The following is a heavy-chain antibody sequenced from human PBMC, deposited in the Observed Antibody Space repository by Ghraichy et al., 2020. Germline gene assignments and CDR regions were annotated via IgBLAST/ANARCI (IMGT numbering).Heavy chain of an antibody. CDR2: MKLDGSEG. CDR3: ARQPRSRSTSNRGTVVDL. J-gene: IGHJ5*02. V-gene: IGHV3-7*01. Sequence: GGSLRLSCAASGFTFSTYWMTWVRQAPGKGLEWVANMKLDGSEGYYVDSVRGRFTISRDNAENSLYLQMNSLKVEDTAVYYCARQPRSRSTSNRGTVVDLWGQGTLVTVSS. D-gene: IGHD2-2*01. CDR1: GFTFSTYW.